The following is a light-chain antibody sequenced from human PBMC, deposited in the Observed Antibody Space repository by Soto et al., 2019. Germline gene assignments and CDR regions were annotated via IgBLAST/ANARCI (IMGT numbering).Light chain of an antibody. CDR1: SSNIGFYNL. J-gene: IGLJ3*02. V-gene: IGLV2-23*02. CDR2: EVT. CDR3: CSPAGAMTWV. Sequence: QSALTQPASVSGSPEQSITISCTGTSSNIGFYNLVSWYQQHPGNAPKFIIYEVTKRPSGVSSRFSGSKSGNTASLTISGLQPEDEADYYCCSPAGAMTWVFGGGTKLTVL.